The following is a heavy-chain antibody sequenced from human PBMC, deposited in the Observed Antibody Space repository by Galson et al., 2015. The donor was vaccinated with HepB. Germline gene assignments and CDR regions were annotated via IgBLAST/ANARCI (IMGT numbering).Heavy chain of an antibody. D-gene: IGHD6-13*01. J-gene: IGHJ4*02. V-gene: IGHV3-49*03. CDR3: AREAAGLGGYFDY. CDR1: GFTFGDYA. Sequence: SLRLSCASSGFTFGDYAVKWFRQAPGKGLEWIGFIRRNTYGATTEYAASLKGRFSISRDDSKNIAHLQINSLQTEDTAVYFCAREAAGLGGYFDYWGRGTLVTVSS. CDR2: IRRNTYGATT.